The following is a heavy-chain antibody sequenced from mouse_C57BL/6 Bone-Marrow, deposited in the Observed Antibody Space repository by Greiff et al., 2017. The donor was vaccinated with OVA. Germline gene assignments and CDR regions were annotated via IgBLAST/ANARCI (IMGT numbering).Heavy chain of an antibody. J-gene: IGHJ2*01. V-gene: IGHV1-64*01. CDR3: ARDYSPLFDY. CDR2: IHPNSGST. CDR1: GYTFTSYW. Sequence: QVQLQQPGAELVKPGASVKLSCKASGYTFTSYWMHWVKQRPGQGLEWIGMIHPNSGSTNYNEKFKSQATLTVDKSSSTAYMQLSSLTSEDSAVYYCARDYSPLFDYWGQGTTLTVSS. D-gene: IGHD2-12*01.